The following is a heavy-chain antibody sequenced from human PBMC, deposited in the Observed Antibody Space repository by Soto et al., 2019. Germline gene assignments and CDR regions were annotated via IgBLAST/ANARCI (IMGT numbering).Heavy chain of an antibody. V-gene: IGHV3-15*07. CDR1: SVSNAW. J-gene: IGHJ3*02. D-gene: IGHD3-22*01. CDR3: TTLYWYYYDSSGYSPGLLDI. Sequence: SVSNAWMNWVRQAPGKGLEWVGRIESKTDGGTTDYAAPVKGRFTISRDDSKNTLYLQMNSLKTEDTAVYYCTTLYWYYYDSSGYSPGLLDIWGQGTMVTVSS. CDR2: IESKTDGGTT.